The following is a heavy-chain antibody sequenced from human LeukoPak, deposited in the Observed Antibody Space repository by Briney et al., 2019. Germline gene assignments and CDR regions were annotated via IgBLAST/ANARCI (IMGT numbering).Heavy chain of an antibody. CDR2: IRHDGSNK. CDR1: GFTFSSYG. Sequence: GGSLRLSCAASGFTFSSYGIHWVRQAPGKGLEWVAFIRHDGSNKYYADSVKGRFTISRDNSKNTLYLQMNSLRAEDTAVYYCAKLRWTYNWNDAEDYWGQGTLVTVSS. J-gene: IGHJ4*02. V-gene: IGHV3-30*02. CDR3: AKLRWTYNWNDAEDY. D-gene: IGHD1-1*01.